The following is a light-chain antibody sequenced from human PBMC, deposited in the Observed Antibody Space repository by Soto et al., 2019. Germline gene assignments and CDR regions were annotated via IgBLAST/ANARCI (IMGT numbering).Light chain of an antibody. J-gene: IGLJ2*01. CDR3: ASYTSSSTSVI. CDR1: SSDVGGYKY. V-gene: IGLV2-14*01. CDR2: EVS. Sequence: QSVLTQPASVSGSPGQSITISCTGTSSDVGGYKYVSWYQQHPDKAPKLIIFEVSNRPSGFSSRFSGSKSGNTASLTISGLQAEDEADYYCASYTSSSTSVIFGRGTKVTVL.